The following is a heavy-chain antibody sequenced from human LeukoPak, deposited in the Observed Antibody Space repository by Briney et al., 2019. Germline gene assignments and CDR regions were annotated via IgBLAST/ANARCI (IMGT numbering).Heavy chain of an antibody. D-gene: IGHD6-25*01. V-gene: IGHV7-4-1*02. Sequence: ASVKVSCKASGYSITNYAILWVRQAPGQGLEWMGWINTNTEKSTYAPGFTGRYVFSLDSSVDTAYLQISSLKAEDTALYYCATGGGYRFAYWGQGTLVTVSS. J-gene: IGHJ4*02. CDR1: GYSITNYA. CDR2: INTNTEKS. CDR3: ATGGGYRFAY.